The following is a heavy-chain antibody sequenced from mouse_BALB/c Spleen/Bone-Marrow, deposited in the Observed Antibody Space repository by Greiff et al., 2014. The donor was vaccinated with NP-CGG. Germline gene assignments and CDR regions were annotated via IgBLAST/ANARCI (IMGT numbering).Heavy chain of an antibody. CDR2: INLSNGYT. CDR1: GYTFTSYW. Sequence: VMLVESGAELAKPGAPVKMSCKASGYTFTSYWMHWVKQRPGQGLEWIGYINLSNGYTEYNKKSKDKATLTADKSSSTAYMQLSSLTSEDSAVYYCAIMTYYAMDYWGQGTSVTVSS. J-gene: IGHJ4*01. CDR3: AIMTYYAMDY. V-gene: IGHV1-7*01.